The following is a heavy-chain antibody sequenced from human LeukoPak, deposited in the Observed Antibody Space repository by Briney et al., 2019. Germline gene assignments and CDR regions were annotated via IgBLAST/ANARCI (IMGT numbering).Heavy chain of an antibody. D-gene: IGHD3-9*01. Sequence: GGSLRLSCAASGFTFSSYAMNWVRQAPGKGLEWVSAISGSGGSTYYADSVKGRFTISRDNSKNTLYLQMNSLRAEDTAVYYCARVLRYFDWSHFDYWGQGTLVTVSS. V-gene: IGHV3-23*01. J-gene: IGHJ4*02. CDR1: GFTFSSYA. CDR3: ARVLRYFDWSHFDY. CDR2: ISGSGGST.